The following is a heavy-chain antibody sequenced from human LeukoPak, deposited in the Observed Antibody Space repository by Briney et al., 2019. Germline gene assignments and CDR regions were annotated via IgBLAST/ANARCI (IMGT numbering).Heavy chain of an antibody. V-gene: IGHV3-73*01. Sequence: GGSLNLSCAASGFTFSGSAMHWVRQASGPGLEWVGRIRSKANSYATASAASVKGSFTISRDDSKNTAYLQMNSLKTEDTAVYYCTRRSARGRCGGDCYSDYWGQGTLVTVSS. CDR1: GFTFSGSA. CDR3: TRRSARGRCGGDCYSDY. J-gene: IGHJ4*02. D-gene: IGHD2-21*02. CDR2: IRSKANSYAT.